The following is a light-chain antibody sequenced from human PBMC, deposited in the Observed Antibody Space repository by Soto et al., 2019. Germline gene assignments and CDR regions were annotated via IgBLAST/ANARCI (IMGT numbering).Light chain of an antibody. CDR1: QSLLHSNGYNY. CDR2: LGS. V-gene: IGKV2-28*01. CDR3: MQALQTPELT. Sequence: IVMTQSPLSLPVTPGDPASISCRSSQSLLHSNGYNYLDWYLQKPGQSPQLLIYLGSNRSSGVPDRFSGSGSGTDFTLKISRVEAEDVGVYYCMQALQTPELTFGGGTKVEIK. J-gene: IGKJ4*01.